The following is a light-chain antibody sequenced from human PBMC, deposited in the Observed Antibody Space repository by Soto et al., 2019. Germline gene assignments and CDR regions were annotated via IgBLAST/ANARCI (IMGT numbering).Light chain of an antibody. CDR3: SSYTSSNPVV. CDR2: GDN. Sequence: QSVLTQPPSVSGAPGQRFTISCTGSSSNIGAGYDVQWYQQFPGTAPKLIIYGDNNRPSRVPDRFSGSKSGTSASLAITGLQAEDEADYFCSSYTSSNPVVFGGGTQLTVL. J-gene: IGLJ2*01. V-gene: IGLV1-40*01. CDR1: SSNIGAGYD.